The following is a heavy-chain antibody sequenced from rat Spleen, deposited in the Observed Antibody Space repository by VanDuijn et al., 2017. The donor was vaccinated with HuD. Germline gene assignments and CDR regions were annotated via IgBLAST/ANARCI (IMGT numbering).Heavy chain of an antibody. J-gene: IGHJ1*01. CDR1: GFTFSNYG. CDR2: ISYDGGST. Sequence: EVQLVESGGGLVQPGRSMKLSCAASGFTFSNYGMAWVRQAPKKGLEWVAYISYDGGSTYYRDPVKGRFTISRDNAKSTLYLQMDSLRSEDTATYYCTTPYGYNYDWYFDFWGPGTMVTVSS. CDR3: TTPYGYNYDWYFDF. V-gene: IGHV5-20*01. D-gene: IGHD1-9*01.